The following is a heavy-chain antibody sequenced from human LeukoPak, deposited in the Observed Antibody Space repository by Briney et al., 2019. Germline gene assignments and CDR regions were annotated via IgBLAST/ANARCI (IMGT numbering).Heavy chain of an antibody. CDR2: IYHSGST. CDR3: ASVGGSYFAFDI. D-gene: IGHD1-26*01. CDR1: GYSISSGYY. J-gene: IGHJ3*02. Sequence: PSETLSLTCTVSGYSISSGYYWGWIRQPPGKGLEWIGSIYHSGSTYYNPSLKSRVTISVDTSKNQFSLKLSSETAADTAVYYCASVGGSYFAFDIWGQGTMVTVSS. V-gene: IGHV4-38-2*02.